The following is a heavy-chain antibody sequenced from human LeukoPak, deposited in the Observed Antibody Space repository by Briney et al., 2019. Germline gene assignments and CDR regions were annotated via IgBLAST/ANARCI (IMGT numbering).Heavy chain of an antibody. CDR1: GFTLSSYW. CDR3: ARGSTSGWPDYFDY. CDR2: IDGDGSST. J-gene: IGHJ4*02. V-gene: IGHV3-74*01. D-gene: IGHD6-19*01. Sequence: GGSLRLFFAASGFTLSSYWMHWVRQAPGKGLVWVSRIDGDGSSTPYANSAKGRFTISRDDAKNTLYLQMHSLRADDTAVYYCARGSTSGWPDYFDYWGQGSVVTVS.